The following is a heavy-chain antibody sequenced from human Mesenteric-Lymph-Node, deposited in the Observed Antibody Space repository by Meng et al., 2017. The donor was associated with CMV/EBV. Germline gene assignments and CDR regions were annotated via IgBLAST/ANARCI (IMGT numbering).Heavy chain of an antibody. CDR2: INPDSGAT. V-gene: IGHV1-2*02. CDR3: ASGLYSSTGNAFDI. Sequence: ASVKVSCKTSGYPFTGYYIHWVRQAPGQGLEWMGRINPDSGATNFAQKFKGGVTMTRDTSTSTAYMELSSLRSDDTAVYYCASGLYSSTGNAFDIWGQGTMVTVSS. D-gene: IGHD2-2*01. J-gene: IGHJ3*02. CDR1: GYPFTGYY.